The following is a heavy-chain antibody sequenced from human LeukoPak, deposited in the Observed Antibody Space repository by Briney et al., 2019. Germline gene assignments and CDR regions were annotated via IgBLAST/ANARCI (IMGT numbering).Heavy chain of an antibody. CDR3: ARPGGRAGYYTDYFDY. D-gene: IGHD3/OR15-3a*01. V-gene: IGHV3-23*01. J-gene: IGHJ4*02. CDR2: ISGSGGST. CDR1: GFTFSSYG. Sequence: PGGSLRLACAASGFTFSSYGMSWVRQAPGKGLEWVSGISGSGGSTYYADSVKGRFTISRDNSKNTLYLQMNSLRAEDTAVYYCARPGGRAGYYTDYFDYWGQGTLVTVSS.